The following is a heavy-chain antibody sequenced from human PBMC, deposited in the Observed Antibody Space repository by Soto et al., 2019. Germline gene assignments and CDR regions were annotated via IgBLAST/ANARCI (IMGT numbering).Heavy chain of an antibody. J-gene: IGHJ4*02. D-gene: IGHD2-2*01. CDR3: AIIYCSSTSCPAPEPDDY. V-gene: IGHV3-23*01. CDR1: GFTFSSYA. Sequence: HPGGSLRLSCAASGFTFSSYAMSWVRQAPGKGLEWVSAISGSGGSTYYADSVKGRFTISRDNSKNTLYLQMNSLRAEDTAVYYCAIIYCSSTSCPAPEPDDYWGQGTLVTVSS. CDR2: ISGSGGST.